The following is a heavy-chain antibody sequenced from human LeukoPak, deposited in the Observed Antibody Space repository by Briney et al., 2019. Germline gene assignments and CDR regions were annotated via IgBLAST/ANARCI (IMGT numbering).Heavy chain of an antibody. CDR3: AKVTRYYDSSGYYTGDYFDY. D-gene: IGHD3-22*01. CDR1: GFTFSSYA. CDR2: ISGGGDTT. J-gene: IGHJ4*02. V-gene: IGHV3-23*01. Sequence: GGSLRLSCAASGFTFSSYAMTWVRQAPGKGLEWVSSISGGGDTTHYAGSVKGRFTISRDNSKNTLYLQINSLRAEDTAVYYCAKVTRYYDSSGYYTGDYFDYWGQGTLVTVSS.